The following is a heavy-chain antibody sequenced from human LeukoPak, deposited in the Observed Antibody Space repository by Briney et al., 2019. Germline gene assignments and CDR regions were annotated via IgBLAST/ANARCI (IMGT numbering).Heavy chain of an antibody. CDR3: AKTNGSPDY. CDR1: GFTFSNYG. D-gene: IGHD1-26*01. CDR2: VRFDGNNK. Sequence: PGGCLRLSCAASGFTFSNYGMHWVRQAPGKGLEWVAFVRFDGNNKYYGDSVKGRFTISRDNSKNTLYLQMNSLRAEDTAVYYCAKTNGSPDYWGQGTLVTVSS. J-gene: IGHJ4*02. V-gene: IGHV3-30*02.